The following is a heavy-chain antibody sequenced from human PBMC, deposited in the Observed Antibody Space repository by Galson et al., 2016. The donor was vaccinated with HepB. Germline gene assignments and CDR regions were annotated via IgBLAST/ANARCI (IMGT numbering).Heavy chain of an antibody. Sequence: SLRLSCAASGFTVSSNTLSWVRQAPGKGPEWVSLIHSAGGTYYADSVKGRFSISRDSSKNTVYLQMNSLRAEDTAIYYCATYGTVTGQFDPWGQGTPVTVSS. J-gene: IGHJ5*02. D-gene: IGHD1-14*01. V-gene: IGHV3-53*01. CDR2: IHSAGGT. CDR3: ATYGTVTGQFDP. CDR1: GFTVSSNT.